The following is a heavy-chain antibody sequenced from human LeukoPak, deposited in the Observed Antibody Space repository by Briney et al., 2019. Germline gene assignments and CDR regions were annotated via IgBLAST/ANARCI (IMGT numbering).Heavy chain of an antibody. CDR1: GGSISSSSYY. CDR3: ARIIVGAGHDWFDP. D-gene: IGHD1-26*01. V-gene: IGHV4-39*01. CDR2: IYYSGST. Sequence: PSETLSLTCTVSGGSISSSSYYWGWIRQPPGKGLEWIGSIYYSGSTYYNPSLKSRVTISVDTSKNQFSLKLSSVTAADTAVYYCARIIVGAGHDWFDPWGQGTLVTVSS. J-gene: IGHJ5*02.